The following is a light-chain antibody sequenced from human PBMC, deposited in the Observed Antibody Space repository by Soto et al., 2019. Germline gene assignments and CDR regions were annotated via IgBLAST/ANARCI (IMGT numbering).Light chain of an antibody. J-gene: IGKJ1*01. V-gene: IGKV1-5*03. CDR1: QSISSW. Sequence: DIPMTQSPSTLYSSLGDRVTITWRASQSISSWLAWYQQKLGRAPRLLIYKASSLESGVPSRFSGSGSGTEFTLTISSMNPDDFATYYCQQYNSYWTFGQGTKVDI. CDR3: QQYNSYWT. CDR2: KAS.